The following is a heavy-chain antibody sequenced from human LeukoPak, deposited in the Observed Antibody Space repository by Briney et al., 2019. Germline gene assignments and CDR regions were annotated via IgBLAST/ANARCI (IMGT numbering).Heavy chain of an antibody. Sequence: GGSLRLSCTVAGFTVSSNSWSWVRQAPGKGLEWVSFIYSGGNTHYSDSVTGRFTISRDNSKNTLCLQMNSLRAEDTAIYYCARRAGGYSHPYDYWGQGTLVTVSS. CDR1: GFTVSSNS. V-gene: IGHV3-53*01. CDR2: IYSGGNT. D-gene: IGHD5-18*01. J-gene: IGHJ4*02. CDR3: ARRAGGYSHPYDY.